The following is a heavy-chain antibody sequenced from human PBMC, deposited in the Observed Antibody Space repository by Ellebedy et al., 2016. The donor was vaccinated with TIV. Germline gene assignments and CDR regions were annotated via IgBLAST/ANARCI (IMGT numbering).Heavy chain of an antibody. V-gene: IGHV3-74*01. CDR3: ARVDHTGSWSRAFDI. CDR2: INTDGSST. CDR1: GFTFSSYW. Sequence: GESLKISCAASGFTFSSYWMHWVRQAPGKGLVWVSRINTDGSSTSYADSVKGRFTISRDNSKNTLYLQMNTLRAEDTAVYYCARVDHTGSWSRAFDIWGQGTMVTVSS. J-gene: IGHJ3*02. D-gene: IGHD6-13*01.